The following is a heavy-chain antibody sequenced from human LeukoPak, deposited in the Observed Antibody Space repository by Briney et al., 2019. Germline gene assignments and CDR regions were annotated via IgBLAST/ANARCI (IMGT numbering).Heavy chain of an antibody. CDR2: ISYDGSNK. Sequence: GGSLRLSCAASGFTFSYGMHWVRQAPGKGLEWVAVISYDGSNKYYADSVKGRFTISRDNSKNTLYLQMNSLRAEDTAVYYCAKGRVSSGLYNAFDIWGQGTMVTVSS. CDR3: AKGRVSSGLYNAFDI. CDR1: GFTFSYG. J-gene: IGHJ3*02. V-gene: IGHV3-30*18.